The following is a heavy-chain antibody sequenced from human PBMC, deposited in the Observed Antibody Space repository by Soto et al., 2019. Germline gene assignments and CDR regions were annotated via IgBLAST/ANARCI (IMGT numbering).Heavy chain of an antibody. CDR3: ARVAGIYYDFWSGYYSSAPYYFDY. CDR1: GGSISSYY. V-gene: IGHV4-59*01. CDR2: IYYSGST. D-gene: IGHD3-3*01. Sequence: PSETLSLTCTVSGGSISSYYWSWIRQPPWKGLEWIGYIYYSGSTNYNPSLKSRVTISVDTSKNQFSLKLNSVTAADTAVYYCARVAGIYYDFWSGYYSSAPYYFDYWGQGTLVTVSS. J-gene: IGHJ4*02.